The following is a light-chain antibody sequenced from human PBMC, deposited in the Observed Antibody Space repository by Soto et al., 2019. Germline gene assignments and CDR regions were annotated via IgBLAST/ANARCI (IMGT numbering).Light chain of an antibody. J-gene: IGKJ4*02. CDR3: QQYRSYPLT. V-gene: IGKV1-5*03. Sequence: DIQMTQSPSTLSSSVGDRVTITCRASQSISSWLSGYQQKPGKAPKLLIYRASGLESGVPSRFSGSGAGTEFTLTISSLQPDDRATYYGQQYRSYPLTFGGGTKVEIK. CDR1: QSISSW. CDR2: RAS.